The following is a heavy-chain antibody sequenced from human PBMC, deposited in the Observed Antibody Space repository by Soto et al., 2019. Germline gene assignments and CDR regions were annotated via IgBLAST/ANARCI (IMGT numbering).Heavy chain of an antibody. CDR2: IIPLLETT. V-gene: IGHV1-69*08. CDR3: VRNSPIGSTFSGYDGIDY. Sequence: QVQLVQSGPEVKKPGSSVKVSCKTPGGTFRSDTITWVRQAPGQGLEWMGRIIPLLETTDYAQKFQGRVTIPADKPTGTAYMEVSSLRSEDTAIYYCVRNSPIGSTFSGYDGIDYWGQGTLVTVSS. CDR1: GGTFRSDT. J-gene: IGHJ4*02. D-gene: IGHD5-12*01.